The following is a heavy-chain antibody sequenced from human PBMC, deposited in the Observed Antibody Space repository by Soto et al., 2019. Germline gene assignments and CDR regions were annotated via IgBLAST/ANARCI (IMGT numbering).Heavy chain of an antibody. V-gene: IGHV3-30*18. Sequence: QVHLVESGGGVVRPGESLTLSCAASGFTFGKYGMLWVRQAPGKGLEWVTVISFDGINKDYADSVKGRFTISRDNSKNTLYLSMHSLRPEDTAVYYCAKSGDSGWYGDYVDGFDIWGQGTMVTVSS. CDR2: ISFDGINK. CDR1: GFTFGKYG. D-gene: IGHD6-19*01. J-gene: IGHJ3*02. CDR3: AKSGDSGWYGDYVDGFDI.